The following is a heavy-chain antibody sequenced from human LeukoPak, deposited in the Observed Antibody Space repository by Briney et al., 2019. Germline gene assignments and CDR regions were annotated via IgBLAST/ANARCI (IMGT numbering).Heavy chain of an antibody. J-gene: IGHJ4*02. CDR1: GYTFTNSG. CDR2: ISAYNGKT. D-gene: IGHD2-15*01. CDR3: AREDCTDGSCYPGDY. V-gene: IGHV1-18*01. Sequence: ASVKVSCKASGYTFTNSGISWVRQAPGQGLEWMGWISAYNGKTNYAQKLQGGVTMTTDTSTSTAYMELRSLRSDDTAVYYCAREDCTDGSCYPGDYWGQGTLVTVFS.